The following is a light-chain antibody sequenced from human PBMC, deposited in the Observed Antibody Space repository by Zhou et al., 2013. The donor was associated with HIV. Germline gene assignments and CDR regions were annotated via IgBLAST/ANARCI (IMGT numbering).Light chain of an antibody. CDR1: QSVSSN. J-gene: IGKJ3*01. CDR3: QQHTSSFT. V-gene: IGKV3D-15*01. CDR2: GAS. Sequence: IVMTQSPATLSVSPGERATLSCRASQSVSSNLAWYQQKPGQAPRLLIYGASTRATGIPARFSGGGSGTDFTLTISSLEPEDFGVYYCQQHTSSFTFGPGTKVDIK.